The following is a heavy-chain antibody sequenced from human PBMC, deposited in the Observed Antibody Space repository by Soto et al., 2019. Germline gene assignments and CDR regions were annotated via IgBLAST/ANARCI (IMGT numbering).Heavy chain of an antibody. Sequence: GESLKISCKGSGYSFTSYWISWVRQMPGKGLEWMGRIDPSDSYTNYSPSFQGHVTISADKSISTAYLQWSSLKASDTAMYYCARYSGYDNYYYYGMDVWGQGTTVTVSS. J-gene: IGHJ6*02. D-gene: IGHD5-12*01. CDR1: GYSFTSYW. CDR2: IDPSDSYT. CDR3: ARYSGYDNYYYYGMDV. V-gene: IGHV5-10-1*01.